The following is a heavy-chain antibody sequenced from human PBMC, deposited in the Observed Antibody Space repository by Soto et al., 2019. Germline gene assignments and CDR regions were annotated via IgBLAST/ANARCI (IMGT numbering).Heavy chain of an antibody. D-gene: IGHD5-18*01. V-gene: IGHV1-3*01. J-gene: IGHJ4*02. CDR1: GYTFTSYA. CDR3: ARDGWTVDTAMVTQSDYIWGSYLSY. CDR2: INAGNGNT. Sequence: ASVKVSCKASGYTFTSYAMHWVRQAPGQRLEWMGWINAGNGNTKYSQKFQGRVTITRDTSASTAYMELSSLRSEDTAVYYCARDGWTVDTAMVTQSDYIWGSYLSYWGQGTLVTVSS.